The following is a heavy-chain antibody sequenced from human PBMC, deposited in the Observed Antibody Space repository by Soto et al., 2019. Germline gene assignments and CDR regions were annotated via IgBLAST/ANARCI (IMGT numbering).Heavy chain of an antibody. CDR1: GFTFNTNA. CDR2: ISDSGGRT. J-gene: IGHJ4*02. D-gene: IGHD3-10*01. Sequence: EVYLLESGGGLVQPGGSLRLSCAASGFTFNTNAMSWVRQAPGKGLEWVSTISDSGGRTYYAASVKGRFTISRDNSKNTLYLLMNSLSAEDTALYYCAKFHGSGTYYNFPDYWGQGTLVTVSS. CDR3: AKFHGSGTYYNFPDY. V-gene: IGHV3-23*01.